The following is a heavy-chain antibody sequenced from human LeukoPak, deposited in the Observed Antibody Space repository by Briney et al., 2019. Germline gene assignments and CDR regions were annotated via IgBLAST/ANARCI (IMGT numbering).Heavy chain of an antibody. CDR1: GDSVTSYY. Sequence: SETLCLTCSVSGDSVTSYYWSWIRQPAGKGLEWIGRIYTSGSTNYNPSLKSRVTISLDKSNNQFSLKLSSVTAADTAVYYCARSLYGDYDFGYWGQGTLVTVSS. V-gene: IGHV4-4*07. CDR2: IYTSGST. CDR3: ARSLYGDYDFGY. D-gene: IGHD4-17*01. J-gene: IGHJ4*02.